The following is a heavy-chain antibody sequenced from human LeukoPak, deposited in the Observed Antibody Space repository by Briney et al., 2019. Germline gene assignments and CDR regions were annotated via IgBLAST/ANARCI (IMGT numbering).Heavy chain of an antibody. D-gene: IGHD3-22*01. CDR3: ASNTNYYEGSGHYVFDY. V-gene: IGHV1-69*13. J-gene: IGHJ4*02. Sequence: SVKVSCTPSGGTFSTYAISWVRQAPGQGLEWMGGIIPILGTAKYAKKFQGRVTITADEFTSTAHMELSSLRSEDTAVYYCASNTNYYEGSGHYVFDYWGQGTLVTISS. CDR1: GGTFSTYA. CDR2: IIPILGTA.